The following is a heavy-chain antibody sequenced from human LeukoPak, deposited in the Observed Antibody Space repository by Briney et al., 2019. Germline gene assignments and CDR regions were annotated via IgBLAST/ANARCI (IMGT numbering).Heavy chain of an antibody. CDR2: IYSGGST. Sequence: GGPLRLSCAPSGLAVSSNYVSWVRHTPREGLEWVSLIYSGGSTYYADSVKGRFTISRDNSKNTLYLQMNSLRAEDTAVYYCARAICSGGKCYFDYWGQGTLVTVSS. CDR3: ARAICSGGKCYFDY. V-gene: IGHV3-53*01. J-gene: IGHJ4*02. D-gene: IGHD2-15*01. CDR1: GLAVSSNY.